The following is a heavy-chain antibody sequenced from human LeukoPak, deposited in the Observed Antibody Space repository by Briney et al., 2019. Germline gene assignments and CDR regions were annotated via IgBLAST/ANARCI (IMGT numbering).Heavy chain of an antibody. CDR2: ISYDGSNK. D-gene: IGHD3-16*02. Sequence: PGGSLRPSCAASGFTFSSYAMHWVRQAPGKGLEWVAVISYDGSNKYYADSVKGRFTISRDNSKNTLYLQMNSLRAEDTAVYYCARVQYPEGFYDYVWGSYRLDAFDIWGQGTMVTVSS. J-gene: IGHJ3*02. V-gene: IGHV3-30-3*01. CDR3: ARVQYPEGFYDYVWGSYRLDAFDI. CDR1: GFTFSSYA.